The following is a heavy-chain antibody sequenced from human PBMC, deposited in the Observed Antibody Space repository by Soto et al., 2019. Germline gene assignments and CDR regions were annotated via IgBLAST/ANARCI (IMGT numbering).Heavy chain of an antibody. CDR2: IVVGSGET. Sequence: QMQLVQSGPEVKKPGTSVKVSCKASGFTFTSSAVRWVRQARGQRLEWIGWIVVGSGETNYAQKFQERVTITRDMSTSTAYMELSSLRSEDTAVYYCAADGDCSGGNCYPYNFDYWGQGTLVTVSS. J-gene: IGHJ4*02. V-gene: IGHV1-58*01. CDR3: AADGDCSGGNCYPYNFDY. CDR1: GFTFTSSA. D-gene: IGHD2-15*01.